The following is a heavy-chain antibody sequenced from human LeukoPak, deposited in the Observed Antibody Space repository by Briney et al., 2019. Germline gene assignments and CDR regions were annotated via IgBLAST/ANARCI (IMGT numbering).Heavy chain of an antibody. D-gene: IGHD3-22*01. J-gene: IGHJ4*02. V-gene: IGHV3-30*04. CDR3: ARGSGYDY. CDR1: GFTFRNYA. Sequence: GGSLRLSCVTSGFTFRNYAMPWIRQTPGKGLERVAVIFYDGTIQYYADSVKGRFTISRDNSKNTLYLQMNSLRAEDTAVYYCARGSGYDYWGQGTLVTVSS. CDR2: IFYDGTIQ.